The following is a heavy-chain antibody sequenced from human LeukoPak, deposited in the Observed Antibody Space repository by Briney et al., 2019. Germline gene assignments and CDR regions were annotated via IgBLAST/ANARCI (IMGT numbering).Heavy chain of an antibody. CDR1: GDSVNRADYY. D-gene: IGHD3-3*01. V-gene: IGHV4-30-4*01. CDR3: AREGITIFGQNYYYGVDV. Sequence: SQTLSLTCTVSGDSVNRADYYWSWIRQSPGKGLEWIGNIYYRGTTDYKPSLKSRITISLDTSRNQFSLRVRSVTAADTAVYYCAREGITIFGQNYYYGVDVWGQGTTVIVSS. CDR2: IYYRGTT. J-gene: IGHJ6*02.